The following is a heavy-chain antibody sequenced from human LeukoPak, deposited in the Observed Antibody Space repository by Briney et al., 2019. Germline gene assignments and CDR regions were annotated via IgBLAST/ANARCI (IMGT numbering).Heavy chain of an antibody. J-gene: IGHJ6*03. D-gene: IGHD2-8*01. CDR2: IISDGSTT. Sequence: PGGSLRLSCAASGFTFSIYWMHWVRQAPGRGLVWASRIISDGSTTSYADSVEGRFTISRDNAKNTLYLQMNSLRAEDTAVYYCARDQNGPYYYMDVWGKGTTVTVSS. CDR3: ARDQNGPYYYMDV. CDR1: GFTFSIYW. V-gene: IGHV3-74*01.